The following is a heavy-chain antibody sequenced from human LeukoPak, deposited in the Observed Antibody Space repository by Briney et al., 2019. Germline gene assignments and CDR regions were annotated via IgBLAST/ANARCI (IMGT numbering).Heavy chain of an antibody. V-gene: IGHV4-4*07. D-gene: IGHD6-19*01. CDR3: ARGVSSGWTPTDLGY. CDR2: IYTSGST. CDR1: GGSISSYY. J-gene: IGHJ4*02. Sequence: SETLSLTCTVSGGSISSYYWSWIRQPAGKGLEWIGRIYTSGSTNYNPSLKSRVTISVDTSKNQFSLKLSSVTAADTAVYYCARGVSSGWTPTDLGYWGQGTLVTVSS.